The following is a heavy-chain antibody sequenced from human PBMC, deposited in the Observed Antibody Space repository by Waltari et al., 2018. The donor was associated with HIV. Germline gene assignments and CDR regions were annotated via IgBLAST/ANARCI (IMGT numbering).Heavy chain of an antibody. Sequence: EVQLVQSGAEVKKPGESLKISCKGSGYSFTSYWIVWLRQMHGHGLEWMGVLYPGDSVTRHSPPLQGQVTISADKSISTAYLQWSSLKASDTAMYYCARLIDSSGHHYDYWGQGTLVTVSS. J-gene: IGHJ4*02. CDR1: GYSFTSYW. CDR2: LYPGDSVT. V-gene: IGHV5-51*01. CDR3: ARLIDSSGHHYDY. D-gene: IGHD3-22*01.